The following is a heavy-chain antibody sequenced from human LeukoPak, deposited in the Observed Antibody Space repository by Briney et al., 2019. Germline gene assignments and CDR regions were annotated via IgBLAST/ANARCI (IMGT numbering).Heavy chain of an antibody. CDR3: ARQSGLSEGGQYYFDY. CDR2: INPNSGGT. V-gene: IGHV1-2*02. J-gene: IGHJ4*02. D-gene: IGHD3-16*01. CDR1: GYTFTGYY. Sequence: GASVKVSCKASGYTFTGYYMHWVRQAPGQGLEWMGWINPNSGGTNYAQKFQGRVTMTRDTSISTAYMELSRLRSDDTAVYYCARQSGLSEGGQYYFDYWGQGTLVTVSS.